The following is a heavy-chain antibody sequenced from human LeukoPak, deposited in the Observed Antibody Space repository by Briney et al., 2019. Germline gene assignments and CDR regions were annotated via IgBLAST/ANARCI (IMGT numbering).Heavy chain of an antibody. Sequence: GASVKVSCRASGYTFTGYYMHWVRQAPGQGLGWMGWINPNSGGTNYAQKFQGRVTMTRDTSISTAYMELSRLRSDDTAVYYCARGIVGATTGDWGQGNLIPVSS. V-gene: IGHV1-2*02. CDR3: ARGIVGATTGD. CDR1: GYTFTGYY. CDR2: INPNSGGT. D-gene: IGHD1-26*01. J-gene: IGHJ4*02.